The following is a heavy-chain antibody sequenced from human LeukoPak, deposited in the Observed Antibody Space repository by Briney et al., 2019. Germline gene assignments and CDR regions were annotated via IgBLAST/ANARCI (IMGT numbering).Heavy chain of an antibody. V-gene: IGHV3-48*03. CDR2: ISSSGSNI. J-gene: IGHJ6*02. CDR3: ARDCYGVDV. Sequence: GGSLRLSCAASGFTFSSYEMNWVRQAPGKGLEWVSYISSSGSNIFYADSVKGRFTISRDNAKNSLFLQMNSLRVEDTAIYYCARDCYGVDVWGQGTTVTVSS. CDR1: GFTFSSYE.